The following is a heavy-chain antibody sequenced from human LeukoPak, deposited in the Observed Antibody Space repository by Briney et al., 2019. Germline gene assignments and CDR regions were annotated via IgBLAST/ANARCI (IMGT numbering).Heavy chain of an antibody. CDR2: INSSGSTI. Sequence: GGSLRLSCAASGFTFSSYEMNWVRQAPGKGLEWVSYINSSGSTIYYADSVKGRFTISRDNAKNSLYLQMNSLRAEDTAVYYCARVRIAAAPPPYYFDYWGQGTLVTVSS. CDR1: GFTFSSYE. D-gene: IGHD6-13*01. J-gene: IGHJ4*02. V-gene: IGHV3-48*03. CDR3: ARVRIAAAPPPYYFDY.